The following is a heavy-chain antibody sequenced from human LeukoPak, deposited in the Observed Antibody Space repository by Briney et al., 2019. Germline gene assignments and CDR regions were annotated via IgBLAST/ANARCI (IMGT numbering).Heavy chain of an antibody. Sequence: SETLSLTCTVSGYSISSGYYWGWIRQPPGKGLEWIGSIYHSGSTYYNPSLKSRVTISVDTSKNQFSLKLSSVTAADTAVYYCASSLRYFDWFYFDYWGQGTLVTVSS. CDR2: IYHSGST. V-gene: IGHV4-38-2*02. D-gene: IGHD3-9*01. CDR3: ASSLRYFDWFYFDY. CDR1: GYSISSGYY. J-gene: IGHJ4*02.